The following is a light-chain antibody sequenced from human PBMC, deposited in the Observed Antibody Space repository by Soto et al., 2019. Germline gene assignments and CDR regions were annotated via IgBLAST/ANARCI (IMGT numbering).Light chain of an antibody. J-gene: IGLJ2*01. CDR1: NIGSKS. CDR3: QVWDSSSDQVE. CDR2: YDS. Sequence: SYELTQPPSVSVAPGKTARITCGGNNIGSKSVHWYQQKPGQAPVLVIYYDSDRPSGIPERFSGSNSGNTATLTISRVEAGDEADYYCQVWDSSSDQVEFGGGTQLTVL. V-gene: IGLV3-21*04.